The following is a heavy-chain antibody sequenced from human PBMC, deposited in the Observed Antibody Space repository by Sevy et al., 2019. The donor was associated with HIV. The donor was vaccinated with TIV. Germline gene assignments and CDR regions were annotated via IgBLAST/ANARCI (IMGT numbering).Heavy chain of an antibody. V-gene: IGHV3-23*01. J-gene: IGHJ4*02. D-gene: IGHD2-8*01. CDR2: LSFGCGEI. CDR1: GFTFSKYS. Sequence: ESLKISCVASGFTFSKYSMSWVRQPPGKGLEWVSTLSFGCGEINYADSVKGRFTISRDNSKSSVYLQMNNLRPEDTAVYYCAREGCTKPHDYWGQGTLVTVSS. CDR3: AREGCTKPHDY.